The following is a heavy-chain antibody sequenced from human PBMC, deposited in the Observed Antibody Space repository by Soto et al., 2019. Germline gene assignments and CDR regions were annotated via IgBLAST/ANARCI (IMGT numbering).Heavy chain of an antibody. CDR2: INWNGGST. J-gene: IGHJ4*02. Sequence: EVQLVESGGGVVRPGGSLRLSCAASGLTFDDYGMSWVRQAPGKGLEWVSGINWNGGSTGYADSVKGRFTISRDNAKNSLYLQMNSLRAEDTALYYCARGGGYCTNGVCSLLDYWGQGTLVTVSS. V-gene: IGHV3-20*04. CDR3: ARGGGYCTNGVCSLLDY. CDR1: GLTFDDYG. D-gene: IGHD2-8*01.